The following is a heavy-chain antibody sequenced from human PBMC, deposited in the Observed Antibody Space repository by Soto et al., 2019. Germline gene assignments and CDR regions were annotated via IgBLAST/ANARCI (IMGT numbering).Heavy chain of an antibody. Sequence: GSLRLSCAAAGFRFSDYYMSWIRQAPGKGLEWVSYIRSSDNTRYYADSVKGRFTISRDNAKNSLYLQMNSLRAEDTAVYYCARGNDLYDYSGQGILVNVSS. CDR3: ARGNDLYDY. CDR2: IRSSDNTR. V-gene: IGHV3-11*01. CDR1: GFRFSDYY. J-gene: IGHJ4*02.